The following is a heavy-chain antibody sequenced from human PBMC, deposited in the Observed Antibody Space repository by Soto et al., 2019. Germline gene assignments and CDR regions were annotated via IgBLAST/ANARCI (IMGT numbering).Heavy chain of an antibody. CDR2: INAGNGYT. CDR3: ARGSGSSWPFDY. J-gene: IGHJ4*02. CDR1: GYTFTNYA. Sequence: QVPLVQSGAEVKKPGASVKVSCKASGYTFTNYAIHWVRQAPGQRLEWMGWINAGNGYTKYSQKFQGRVSITRDTSASTAYMELSSLRSEDTAVYYCARGSGSSWPFDYWGQGTLVTVSS. V-gene: IGHV1-3*01. D-gene: IGHD6-13*01.